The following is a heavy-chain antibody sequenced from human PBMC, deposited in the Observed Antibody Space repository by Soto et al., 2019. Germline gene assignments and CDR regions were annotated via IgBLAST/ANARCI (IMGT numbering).Heavy chain of an antibody. J-gene: IGHJ3*02. CDR2: IYPGDSDT. CDR3: ARQLRGEGYYDSSGYPNAFAI. CDR1: GYSFTSYW. Sequence: PGESLKISCKGSGYSFTSYWIGWVRQMPGKGLEWMGIIYPGDSDTRYSPSFQGQVTISADKSISTAYLQWSSLKASDTAMYYCARQLRGEGYYDSSGYPNAFAIWGQGTMVTVSS. V-gene: IGHV5-51*01. D-gene: IGHD3-22*01.